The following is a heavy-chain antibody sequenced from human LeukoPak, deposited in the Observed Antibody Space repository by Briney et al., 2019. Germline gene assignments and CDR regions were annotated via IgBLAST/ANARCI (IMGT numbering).Heavy chain of an antibody. Sequence: ASVKVSCKASGYTFTGYYVHWVRQAPGQGLEWMGWISAYNGNTNYAQKLQGRVTMTTDTSTSTAYMELRSLRSDDTAVYYCARGSHYDILTGYYPIDYWGQGTLVTVSS. CDR1: GYTFTGYY. CDR3: ARGSHYDILTGYYPIDY. CDR2: ISAYNGNT. J-gene: IGHJ4*02. V-gene: IGHV1-18*04. D-gene: IGHD3-9*01.